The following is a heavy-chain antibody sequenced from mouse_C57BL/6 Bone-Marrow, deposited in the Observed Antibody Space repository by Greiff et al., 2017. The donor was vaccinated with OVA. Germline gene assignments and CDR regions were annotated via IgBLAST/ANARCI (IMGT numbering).Heavy chain of an antibody. V-gene: IGHV1-47*01. D-gene: IGHD1-3*01. CDR3: ARGGLKGWFAY. CDR2: FHPYNDDT. Sequence: QVHVKQSGAELVKPGASVKMSCKASGYTFTTYPIEWMKQNHGKSLEWIGNFHPYNDDTKYNEKFKGKATLTVEKASSTVYLELSRLTSDDSAVYYCARGGLKGWFAYWGQGTLVTVSA. CDR1: GYTFTTYP. J-gene: IGHJ3*01.